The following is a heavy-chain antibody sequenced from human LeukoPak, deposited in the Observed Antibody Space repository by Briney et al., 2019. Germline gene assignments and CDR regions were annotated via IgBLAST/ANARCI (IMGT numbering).Heavy chain of an antibody. Sequence: PGGSLRLSCAASGFTFSTYWIHWVRHAPGKGLGWVSRISGDGSDKKYADSVKGRFTISRDNAKNTVFLQMNSLRDEDTAVYYCARDVQDSRTGGLDFWGQGTLVTVSS. CDR1: GFTFSTYW. D-gene: IGHD3-22*01. CDR2: ISGDGSDK. CDR3: ARDVQDSRTGGLDF. J-gene: IGHJ4*02. V-gene: IGHV3-74*01.